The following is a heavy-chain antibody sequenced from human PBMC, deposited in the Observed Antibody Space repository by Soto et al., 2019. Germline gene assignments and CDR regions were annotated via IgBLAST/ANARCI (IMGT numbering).Heavy chain of an antibody. J-gene: IGHJ4*02. Sequence: AAVKVSCKASGYTFTSYDIYWVRQATGQGLEWMGWMNPNTGNSGYAQKFQGRVTVTSDTSINTVHMELSSLRSEDTAVYYCARRAETNGWNGFGADKYYFDFWGQGTLVTVSS. CDR2: MNPNTGNS. CDR1: GYTFTSYD. V-gene: IGHV1-8*01. D-gene: IGHD1-1*01. CDR3: ARRAETNGWNGFGADKYYFDF.